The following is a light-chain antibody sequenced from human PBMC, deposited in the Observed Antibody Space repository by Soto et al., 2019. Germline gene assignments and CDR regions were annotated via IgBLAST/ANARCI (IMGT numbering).Light chain of an antibody. CDR2: AAS. V-gene: IGKV1-39*01. Sequence: DIQMTQSPSSRSASVGARVTITCRASQSISSYLNCYQQKPGKVPKLLIYAASSLQSGVPSRFSGSGSGTDFTLTISSLQPEDFATYYCQQSYSTPRTFGQGTKVDIK. J-gene: IGKJ1*01. CDR3: QQSYSTPRT. CDR1: QSISSY.